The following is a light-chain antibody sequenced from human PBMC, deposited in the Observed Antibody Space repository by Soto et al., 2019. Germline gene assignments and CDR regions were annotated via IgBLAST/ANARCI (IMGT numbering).Light chain of an antibody. CDR2: DAS. V-gene: IGKV3-11*01. CDR3: QQRSDWPS. CDR1: QSIGTY. Sequence: EVVLTQSPATLSLSPGERATLSCWASQSIGTYLAWYQQRLGQAPRLLIYDASNRATGVPARFRGSGSETDFTLTISSLEPEDFAVYYCQQRSDWPSFGQGTKLEIK. J-gene: IGKJ2*01.